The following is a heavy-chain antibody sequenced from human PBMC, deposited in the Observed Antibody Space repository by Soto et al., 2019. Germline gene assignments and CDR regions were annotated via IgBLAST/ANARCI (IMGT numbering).Heavy chain of an antibody. CDR3: AKDWLGYCSSTSCSYLDY. CDR1: GFTFSSYA. J-gene: IGHJ4*02. Sequence: GGSLRLSCAASGFTFSSYAMSWVRQAPGKGLEWVSAISGSGGSTYYADSVKGRFTISRDNSKNTLYLQMNSLRAEDTAVYYCAKDWLGYCSSTSCSYLDYWGQGTLVTVSS. D-gene: IGHD2-2*01. V-gene: IGHV3-23*01. CDR2: ISGSGGST.